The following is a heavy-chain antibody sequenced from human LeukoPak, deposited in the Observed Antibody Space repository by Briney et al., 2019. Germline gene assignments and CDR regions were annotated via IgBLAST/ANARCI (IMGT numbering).Heavy chain of an antibody. CDR3: ARVVWYSSSWDDY. CDR1: GFTFSSYS. V-gene: IGHV3-21*01. J-gene: IGHJ4*02. D-gene: IGHD6-13*01. CDR2: ISSSSSYI. Sequence: PGGSLRLSCVGSGFTFSSYSMNWVRQAPGKGLEWVSSISSSSSYIYYADSVKGRFTISRDNAKNSLYLQMNSLRAEDTAVYYCARVVWYSSSWDDYWGQGTLVTVSS.